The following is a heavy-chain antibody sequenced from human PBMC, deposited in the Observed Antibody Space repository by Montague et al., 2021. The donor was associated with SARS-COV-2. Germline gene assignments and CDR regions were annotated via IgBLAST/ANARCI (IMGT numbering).Heavy chain of an antibody. J-gene: IGHJ6*02. CDR1: GGSISSSYY. V-gene: IGHV4-39*07. CDR3: ARVGRQQLVRLSGVDV. Sequence: SETLSLTCTVSGGSISSSYYWGWIRQPPGKGLEWIGSIYYSGSTYYNPXXKSRVTISVDTSKNQFSLKLSSVTAADTAVYYCARVGRQQLVRLSGVDVWGQGTTVTGSS. D-gene: IGHD6-13*01. CDR2: IYYSGST.